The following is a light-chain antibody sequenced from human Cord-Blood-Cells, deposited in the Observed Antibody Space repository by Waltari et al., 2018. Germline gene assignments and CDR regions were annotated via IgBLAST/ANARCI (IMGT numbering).Light chain of an antibody. CDR1: QDISNY. CDR2: DAS. V-gene: IGKV1-33*01. CDR3: QQYDNLLFT. J-gene: IGKJ3*01. Sequence: DIQMTQSPSSLSASVGARVTITCQASQDISNYLNWYQQKPGKAPKLLIYDASNLETGVPSRFSGSGSGTDFTFTISSLQPEDIATYYCQQYDNLLFTFGRGTKVDIK.